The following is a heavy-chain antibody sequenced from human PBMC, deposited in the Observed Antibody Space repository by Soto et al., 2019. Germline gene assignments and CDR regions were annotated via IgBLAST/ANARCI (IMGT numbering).Heavy chain of an antibody. J-gene: IGHJ6*02. CDR1: CGSIISHY. CDR2: IYYRGST. CDR3: ARDGREASGMDV. V-gene: IGHV4-59*11. Sequence: NPSETLSLTCTFSCGSIISHYWSWVRQAPGKGLEWIGHIYYRGSTSYNPSLRSRSTISVDTSNNQFSLKLNSVTTADTAVYYCARDGREASGMDVWGQGTKVTVS. D-gene: IGHD1-26*01.